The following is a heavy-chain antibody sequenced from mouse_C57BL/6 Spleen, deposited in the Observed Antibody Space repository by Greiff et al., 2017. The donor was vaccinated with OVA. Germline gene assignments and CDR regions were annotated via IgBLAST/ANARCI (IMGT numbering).Heavy chain of an antibody. D-gene: IGHD2-1*01. CDR3: AREVYYGNYVFAY. Sequence: QVQLQQPGAELVRPGTSVKLSCKASGYTFTSYWMHWVKQRPGQGLEWIGVIDPSDSYTNYNQKFKGKATLTVDTSSSTAYMQLSSLTSEDSAVYDCAREVYYGNYVFAYWGQGTLVTVSA. CDR1: GYTFTSYW. V-gene: IGHV1-59*01. CDR2: IDPSDSYT. J-gene: IGHJ3*01.